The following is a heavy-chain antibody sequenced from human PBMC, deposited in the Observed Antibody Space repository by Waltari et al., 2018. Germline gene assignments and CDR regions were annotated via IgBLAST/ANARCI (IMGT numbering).Heavy chain of an antibody. V-gene: IGHV4-59*01. CDR3: AREIYGGNSRPFDF. CDR2: IDYFGIT. Sequence: QVQLQESGPGLVKPSETLSLPCTVSGVSMNGYFWHWIRQPPGKGLEWIGYIDYFGITDYDPSLKSRVTMSVDTSKSQFSLRLTSVTSADTAFYYCAREIYGGNSRPFDFWGQGALVTVSS. J-gene: IGHJ4*02. D-gene: IGHD2-21*02. CDR1: GVSMNGYF.